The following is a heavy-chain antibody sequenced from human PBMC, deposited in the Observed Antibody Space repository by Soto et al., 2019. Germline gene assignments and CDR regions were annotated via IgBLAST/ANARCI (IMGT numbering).Heavy chain of an antibody. CDR1: GDYISSAYY. Sequence: SETLSLTCAVSGDYISSAYYWAWIRQTPGKGLERIGSIYHSGTTYYNPSLMSRVTISVDTSMNQFSLKLSSVTAADSALYYCARTDSVGYYPYF. D-gene: IGHD3-22*01. CDR2: IYHSGTT. CDR3: ARTDSVGYYPYF. V-gene: IGHV4-38-2*01. J-gene: IGHJ4*01.